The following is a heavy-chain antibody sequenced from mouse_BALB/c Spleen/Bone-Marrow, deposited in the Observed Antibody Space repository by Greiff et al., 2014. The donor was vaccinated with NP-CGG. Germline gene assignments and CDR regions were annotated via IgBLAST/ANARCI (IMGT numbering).Heavy chain of an antibody. CDR1: GFSLTDYG. CDR3: AKHDTTVVVDY. CDR2: MWGGGIT. Sequence: QVQLQQPGPGLVAPSQSLSITCTVSGFSLTDYGVSWIRQPPGEGLEWLGVMWGGGITYYNSTLKSRLSSSKDNSKSQVFLKMNSLQTDDTAMYYCAKHDTTVVVDYWGQGTTLTVSS. V-gene: IGHV2-6-5*01. J-gene: IGHJ2*01. D-gene: IGHD1-1*01.